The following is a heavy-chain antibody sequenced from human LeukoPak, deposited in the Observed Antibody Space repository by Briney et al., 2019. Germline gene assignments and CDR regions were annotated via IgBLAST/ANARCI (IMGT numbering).Heavy chain of an antibody. CDR1: GFTFSSYG. J-gene: IGHJ3*02. CDR2: IRNDGSNK. D-gene: IGHD6-13*01. CDR3: EKEGSSWYLGDAFDI. V-gene: IGHV3-30*02. Sequence: GGSLRLSCAASGFTFSSYGMHWVRQAPGKGLEWVAFIRNDGSNKYYADSVKGRFTISRDNSKNTLYLQMNSLRAEDTAVYYCEKEGSSWYLGDAFDIWGQGTMVTVSS.